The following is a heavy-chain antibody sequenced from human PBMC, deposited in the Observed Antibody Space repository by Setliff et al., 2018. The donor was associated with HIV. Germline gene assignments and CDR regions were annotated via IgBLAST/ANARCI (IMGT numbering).Heavy chain of an antibody. CDR3: ASLNGSESPYIYYYYMDV. CDR1: GGSISSYY. J-gene: IGHJ6*03. V-gene: IGHV4-59*08. CDR2: IYYSGST. Sequence: PSETLSLTCTVSGGSISSYYWSWIRQPPGEGLEWIGYIYYSGSTNYNPSLKSRDTISVDTSKNQFSLKLSSVTAADTAVYYCASLNGSESPYIYYYYMDVWGKGTTVTVSS. D-gene: IGHD3-10*01.